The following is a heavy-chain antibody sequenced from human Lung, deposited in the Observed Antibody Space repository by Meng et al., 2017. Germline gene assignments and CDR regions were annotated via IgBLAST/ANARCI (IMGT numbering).Heavy chain of an antibody. CDR1: GFTFTDHW. Sequence: VVFVGSGGGLFPPGGSLRLSCAASGFTFTDHWMHWVRQGPGKGLVWVSRINRDGTKPTYADSVKGRFTISRDNAKNTLYLQMNNLRAEDTAFYYCTNDRLNHWGQGALVTVSS. J-gene: IGHJ1*01. V-gene: IGHV3-74*01. D-gene: IGHD1-1*01. CDR3: TNDRLNH. CDR2: INRDGTKP.